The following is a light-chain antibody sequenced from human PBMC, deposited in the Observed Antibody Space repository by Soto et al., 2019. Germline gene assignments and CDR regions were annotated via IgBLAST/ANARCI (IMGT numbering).Light chain of an antibody. CDR1: QTISSW. V-gene: IGKV1-5*03. J-gene: IGKJ1*01. CDR3: QHYNSYSEA. Sequence: DIQLTQSHSTLSGSVGDRVTLTWLASQTISSWLAWYQQKPGKAPKLLIYKASTLKSGVPSRFSGSGSGTEFTLTISSLQPDDFATYYCQHYNSYSEAFGQGTKVDI. CDR2: KAS.